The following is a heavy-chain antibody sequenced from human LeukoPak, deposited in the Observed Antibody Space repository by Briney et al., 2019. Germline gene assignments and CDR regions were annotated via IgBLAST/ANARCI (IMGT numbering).Heavy chain of an antibody. CDR3: ARGVAAAAPHYYYYYYMDV. CDR1: GGSISSYY. V-gene: IGHV4-59*01. Sequence: SETLSLTCTVSGGSISSYYWSWIRQPPGKGLEWIGYIYYSGSTNYNPSLKSRVTISVDTSKNQFSLKLSSVTAADTAVYYCARGVAAAAPHYYYYYYMDVWGKGTTVTVSS. J-gene: IGHJ6*03. CDR2: IYYSGST. D-gene: IGHD6-13*01.